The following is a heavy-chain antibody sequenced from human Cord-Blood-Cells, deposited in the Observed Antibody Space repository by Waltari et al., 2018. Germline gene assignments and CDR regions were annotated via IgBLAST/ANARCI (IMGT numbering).Heavy chain of an antibody. J-gene: IGHJ4*02. CDR1: GGSFSGYY. CDR3: ARGGSDYYGSGSYLHFDY. Sequence: QVQLQQWGAGLLKPSETLSLTCAVYGGSFSGYYWSWIRQPPGKGLEWIGELNHSGSTNYNPSLKSRVTISVDTSKNPFSLKLSSVTAADTAVYYCARGGSDYYGSGSYLHFDYWGQGTLVTVSS. CDR2: LNHSGST. V-gene: IGHV4-34*01. D-gene: IGHD3-10*01.